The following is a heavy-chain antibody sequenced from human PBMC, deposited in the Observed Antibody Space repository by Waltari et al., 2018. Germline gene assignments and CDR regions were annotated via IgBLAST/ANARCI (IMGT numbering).Heavy chain of an antibody. CDR2: FDPEDGET. D-gene: IGHD3-22*01. Sequence: QVQLVQSGAEVKKPGASVKVSCKVSGYTLTELSMHWVRQAPGKGLEWMGGFDPEDGETIYAQKFQGRVTMTEDTSTDTAYMELSSLRAEDTAVYYCATAVTTYYYDSSGYPFDYWGQGTLVTVSS. J-gene: IGHJ4*02. CDR1: GYTLTELS. CDR3: ATAVTTYYYDSSGYPFDY. V-gene: IGHV1-24*01.